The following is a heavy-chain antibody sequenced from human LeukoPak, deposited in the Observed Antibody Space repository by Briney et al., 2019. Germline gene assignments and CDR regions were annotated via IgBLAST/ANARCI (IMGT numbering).Heavy chain of an antibody. Sequence: ASVKVSCKVSGYTLTELSMHWVRQAPGKGLEWMGGFDPEDGETIYAQKFQGRVTMTEDTSTDTAYMELSSLRSEDTAVYYCATDRWELQRTLDAFDIWGQGTMVTVSS. D-gene: IGHD1-26*01. V-gene: IGHV1-24*01. CDR1: GYTLTELS. CDR3: ATDRWELQRTLDAFDI. J-gene: IGHJ3*02. CDR2: FDPEDGET.